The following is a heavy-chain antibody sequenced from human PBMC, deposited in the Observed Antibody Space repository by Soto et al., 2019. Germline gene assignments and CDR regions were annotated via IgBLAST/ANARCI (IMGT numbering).Heavy chain of an antibody. CDR1: GFTFGDYA. J-gene: IGHJ6*02. CDR3: TREIAAAHSVNYYYYYGMDV. Sequence: HPGGSLRLSCTASGFTFGDYAMSWVRQAPGKGLEWVGFIRSKAYGGTTEYAASVKGRFTISRDDSKSIAYLQMNSLKTEDTAVYYCTREIAAAHSVNYYYYYGMDVWGQGTTVTVS. V-gene: IGHV3-49*04. D-gene: IGHD6-13*01. CDR2: IRSKAYGGTT.